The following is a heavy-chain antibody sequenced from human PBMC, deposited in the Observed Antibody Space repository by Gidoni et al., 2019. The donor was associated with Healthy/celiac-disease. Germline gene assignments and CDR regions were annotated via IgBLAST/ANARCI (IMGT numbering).Heavy chain of an antibody. Sequence: EVQLVEYGGGLVQPGGSLRLSCAASGFTFSSYSMNWVSQAPGKGLEWVSYICGGISPISYADSVKGRLPISKYNARTSLYLQRNGLGDGDTAGYSGAGGGQYYDFWRGLWVESFQHWGQGTLVTVS. V-gene: IGHV3-48*02. CDR3: AGGGQYYDFWRGLWVESFQH. J-gene: IGHJ1*01. CDR2: ICGGISPI. CDR1: GFTFSSYS. D-gene: IGHD3-3*01.